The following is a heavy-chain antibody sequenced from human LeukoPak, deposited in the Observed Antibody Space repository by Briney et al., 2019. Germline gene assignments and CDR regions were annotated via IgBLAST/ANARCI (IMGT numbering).Heavy chain of an antibody. Sequence: GGSLRLSCAASGFTFSSYSVNWVRQAPGKGLVWVSYISSSSSTIYYADSVKGRFTISRDNAKNSLYLQMNSLRAEDTAVYYCARVTGGGSGSYFNYWGQGTLVTVSS. CDR3: ARVTGGGSGSYFNY. CDR2: ISSSSSTI. V-gene: IGHV3-48*04. D-gene: IGHD3-10*01. J-gene: IGHJ4*02. CDR1: GFTFSSYS.